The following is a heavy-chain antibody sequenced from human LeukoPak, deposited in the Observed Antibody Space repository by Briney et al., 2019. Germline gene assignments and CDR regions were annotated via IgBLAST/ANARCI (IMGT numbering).Heavy chain of an antibody. CDR2: ISAYNGNT. Sequence: ASVKVSCKASGYTFTSYGISWVRQAPGQGLEWMGWISAYNGNTNYAQKLQGRVTMTTDTSTSTAYMELSRLRSDDTAVYYCARLYCTNGVCYYFDYWGQGTLVTVSS. CDR3: ARLYCTNGVCYYFDY. J-gene: IGHJ4*02. V-gene: IGHV1-18*01. D-gene: IGHD2-8*01. CDR1: GYTFTSYG.